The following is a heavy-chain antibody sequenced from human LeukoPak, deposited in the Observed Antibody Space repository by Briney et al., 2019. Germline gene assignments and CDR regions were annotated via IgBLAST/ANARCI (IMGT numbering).Heavy chain of an antibody. V-gene: IGHV3-7*05. D-gene: IGHD3/OR15-3a*01. CDR1: GFTFSSYW. CDR2: IKPDGSEK. J-gene: IGHJ4*02. CDR3: ARDRDWSFDY. Sequence: GGSLRLSCAASGFTFSSYWMSWVRQAPGKGLEWVAHIKPDGSEKYYVDSVRGRLTISRDNAESSLYLEMNSLRAEDTAVYYCARDRDWSFDYWGQGTLVTVSS.